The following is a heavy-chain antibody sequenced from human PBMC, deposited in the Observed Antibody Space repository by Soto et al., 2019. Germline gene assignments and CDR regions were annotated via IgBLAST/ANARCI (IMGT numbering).Heavy chain of an antibody. CDR2: ISWNSGSI. V-gene: IGHV3-9*01. D-gene: IGHD2-8*01. J-gene: IGHJ4*02. CDR3: AKDGGDGYCTNGVCYTGYFDY. CDR1: GFTFDDYA. Sequence: EVQLVESGGGLVQPGRSLRLSCAASGFTFDDYAMHWVRQAPGKGLEWVSGISWNSGSIGYADSVKGRFTISRDNAKNSLYLQMNSLRAEDTALYYCAKDGGDGYCTNGVCYTGYFDYWGQGTLVTVSS.